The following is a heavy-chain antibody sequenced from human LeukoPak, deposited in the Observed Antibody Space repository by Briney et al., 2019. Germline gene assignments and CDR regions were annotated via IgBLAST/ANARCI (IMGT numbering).Heavy chain of an antibody. V-gene: IGHV1-8*02. CDR1: GYTFTGYY. CDR3: ARAPAYYDFWSGYYNNWFDP. CDR2: MNPNSGNT. J-gene: IGHJ5*02. D-gene: IGHD3-3*01. Sequence: GASVKVSCKASGYTFTGYYMHWVRQAPGQGLEWMGWMNPNSGNTGYAQKFQGRVTMTRNTSISTAYMELSSLRSEDTAVYYCARAPAYYDFWSGYYNNWFDPWGQGTLVTVSS.